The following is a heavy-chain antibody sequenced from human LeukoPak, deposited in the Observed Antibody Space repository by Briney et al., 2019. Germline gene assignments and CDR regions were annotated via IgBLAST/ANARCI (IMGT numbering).Heavy chain of an antibody. D-gene: IGHD3-9*01. V-gene: IGHV1-2*02. CDR2: INPNSGGT. CDR1: GYTFTGYY. CDR3: ARVLYYDILTGYYRGGAFDI. Sequence: ASVKVSCKASGYTFTGYYMHWVRQAPGQGLEWMGWINPNSGGTNYAQKFQGRVTMTRDTSISTAYMELSRLRSDDTAVYYCARVLYYDILTGYYRGGAFDIWGQGTMVTVSS. J-gene: IGHJ3*02.